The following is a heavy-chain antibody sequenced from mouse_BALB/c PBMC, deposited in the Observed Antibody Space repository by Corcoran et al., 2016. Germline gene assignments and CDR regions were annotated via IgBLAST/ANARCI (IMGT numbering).Heavy chain of an antibody. V-gene: IGHV1-9*01. CDR2: ILPGSGST. CDR1: GYTFSSYW. J-gene: IGHJ3*01. CDR3: ARGNWDVGAY. Sequence: QVQLQQSGAELMKPGASVKISCKATGYTFSSYWIEWVKQRPGHGLEWIGEILPGSGSTNYNEKFKGKATFTADTSSNTAYMQLSSLTSEDSAVYYCARGNWDVGAYWGQGTLVTVSA. D-gene: IGHD4-1*01.